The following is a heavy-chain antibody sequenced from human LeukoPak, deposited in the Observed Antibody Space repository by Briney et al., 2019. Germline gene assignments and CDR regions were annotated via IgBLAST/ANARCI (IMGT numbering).Heavy chain of an antibody. D-gene: IGHD1-26*01. J-gene: IGHJ4*02. V-gene: IGHV3-21*04. CDR1: GFTFSSYS. Sequence: GGSLRLSCAASGFTFSSYSMNWVRQAPGKGLEWVSSISSSSSYIYYADSVKGRFTISRDNSKNTLYLQMNSLRAEDTAVYYCAREGSRWVDFDYWGQGTLVTVSS. CDR3: AREGSRWVDFDY. CDR2: ISSSSSYI.